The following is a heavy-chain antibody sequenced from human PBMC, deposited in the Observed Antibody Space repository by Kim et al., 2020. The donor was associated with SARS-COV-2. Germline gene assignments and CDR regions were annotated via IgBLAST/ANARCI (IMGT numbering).Heavy chain of an antibody. CDR1: GFTVSSYY. D-gene: IGHD2-21*02. CDR2: IYSGGST. CDR3: ARRGLTYTAY. J-gene: IGHJ4*02. V-gene: IGHV3-66*01. Sequence: GGSLRLSCVASGFTVSSYYMSWVRQAPGKGLKWVSIIYSGGSTYYADSVKGRFTISRDNSKNTLYLQMNSLRAEDTAVYYCARRGLTYTAYWGRGTVVTVSS.